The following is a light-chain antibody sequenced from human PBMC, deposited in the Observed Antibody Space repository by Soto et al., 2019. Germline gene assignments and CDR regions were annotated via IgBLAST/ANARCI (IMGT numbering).Light chain of an antibody. CDR3: QQYKNWPWT. CDR2: GAS. V-gene: IGKV3-20*01. Sequence: EIVLTQSPGPLSLSPGERATLSCRGSQSVSSSYLAWYQQKPGQAPRLLIYGASSRATGIPDRFSGSGSGTDCTLTISRLEPEDFAVYYCQQYKNWPWTFGQGTKVDIK. CDR1: QSVSSSY. J-gene: IGKJ1*01.